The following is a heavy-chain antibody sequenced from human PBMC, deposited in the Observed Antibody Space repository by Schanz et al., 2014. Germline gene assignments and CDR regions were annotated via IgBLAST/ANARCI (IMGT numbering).Heavy chain of an antibody. D-gene: IGHD5-12*01. Sequence: QVQLVQSWAEVKGPGASVKVSCKASGYTFTDYGVIWVRQAPGQGLEWMGWISTSNGNTNYIQKLQGRVTMTTDTSTSTSYMELTSLRFDDTAVYYCARDFSAYVGNYFDYWGQGTLVTVSS. CDR3: ARDFSAYVGNYFDY. CDR1: GYTFTDYG. V-gene: IGHV1-18*01. CDR2: ISTSNGNT. J-gene: IGHJ4*02.